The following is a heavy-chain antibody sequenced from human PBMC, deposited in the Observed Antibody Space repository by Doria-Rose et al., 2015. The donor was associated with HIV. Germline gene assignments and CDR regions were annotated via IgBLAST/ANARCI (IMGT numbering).Heavy chain of an antibody. V-gene: IGHV2-26*01. CDR2: IFSDDER. D-gene: IGHD6-13*01. CDR1: GVSLSSPGIG. CDR3: ARIKSSRWYHKYYFDF. Sequence: QVQLVQSGPVLVKPTETLTLTCTVSGVSLSSPGIGVSWIRQPPGKALEWLANIFSDDERSYKTSLKSRLTISRSTSKSQVVLTMTDMDPVDTATYYCARIKSSRWYHKYYFDFWGQGTLVIVSA. J-gene: IGHJ4*02.